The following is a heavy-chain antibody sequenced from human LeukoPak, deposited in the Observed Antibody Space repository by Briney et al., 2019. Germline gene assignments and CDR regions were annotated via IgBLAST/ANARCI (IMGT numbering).Heavy chain of an antibody. V-gene: IGHV3-30*18. J-gene: IGHJ4*02. CDR3: AKDIEAVTMIVPY. CDR1: GFTFSSYG. CDR2: ISYDGSNK. D-gene: IGHD3-22*01. Sequence: GRSLRLSCAASGFTFSSYGMHWVRQAPGKGLEWVAVISYDGSNKYYADSVKGRFTISRDNSKNTLYLQVNSLRAEDTAVYYCAKDIEAVTMIVPYWGQGTLVTVSS.